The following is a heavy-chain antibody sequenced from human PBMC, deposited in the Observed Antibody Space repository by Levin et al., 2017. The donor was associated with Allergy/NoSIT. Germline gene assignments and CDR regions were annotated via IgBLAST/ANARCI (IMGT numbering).Heavy chain of an antibody. J-gene: IGHJ3*02. CDR3: ARDLYYDSSGYLLTGAETLAFDS. D-gene: IGHD3-22*01. V-gene: IGHV1-69*13. Sequence: SVKVSCKASGGTFSSYAISWVRQAPGQGLEWMGGIIPIFGTANYAQKFQGRVTITADESTSTAYMELSSLRSEDTAVYYCARDLYYDSSGYLLTGAETLAFDSWGQGTMVTVSS. CDR1: GGTFSSYA. CDR2: IIPIFGTA.